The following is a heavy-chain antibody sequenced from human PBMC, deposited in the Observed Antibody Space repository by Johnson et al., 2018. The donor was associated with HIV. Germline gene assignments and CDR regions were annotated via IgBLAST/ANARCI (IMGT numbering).Heavy chain of an antibody. D-gene: IGHD6-19*01. J-gene: IGHJ3*02. CDR2: ISYDGSNK. V-gene: IGHV3-30-3*01. CDR1: GFTFSSYA. CDR3: AGERLNRQWQRLDAFDI. Sequence: QVQLVESGGGVVQPGRSLRLSCAASGFTFSSYAMHWVRQAPGKGLEWVGVISYDGSNKYYADSVKGRFTISGDNAKNSLHLQMNSLRAEDTAFYYCAGERLNRQWQRLDAFDIWGQGTMVIVSS.